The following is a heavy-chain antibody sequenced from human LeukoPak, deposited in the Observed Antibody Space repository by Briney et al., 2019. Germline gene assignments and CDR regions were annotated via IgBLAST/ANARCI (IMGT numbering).Heavy chain of an antibody. CDR3: ARDRRLVTYYLDY. Sequence: GSLRLSCAASGFTFSSYSMNWVRQAPGKGLEWVSSISSSSSYIYYADSVKGRFTISRDNAKNSLYLQMNSLRAEDTAVYYCARDRRLVTYYLDYWGQGTLVTVSS. V-gene: IGHV3-21*01. CDR2: ISSSSSYI. J-gene: IGHJ4*02. D-gene: IGHD6-19*01. CDR1: GFTFSSYS.